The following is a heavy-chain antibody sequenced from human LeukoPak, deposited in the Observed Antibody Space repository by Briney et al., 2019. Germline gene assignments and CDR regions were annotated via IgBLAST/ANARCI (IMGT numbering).Heavy chain of an antibody. J-gene: IGHJ4*02. CDR3: AKAYSVAGPPASFDY. V-gene: IGHV3-23*01. D-gene: IGHD6-19*01. CDR1: GFTFSSYA. CDR2: ISGSGGST. Sequence: PGGSLILSCAASGFTFSSYAMSWVRQAPGKGLEWVSAISGSGGSTYYADSVKGRFTISRDNSKNTLYLQMNSPRAEDTAVYYCAKAYSVAGPPASFDYWGQGTLVTVSS.